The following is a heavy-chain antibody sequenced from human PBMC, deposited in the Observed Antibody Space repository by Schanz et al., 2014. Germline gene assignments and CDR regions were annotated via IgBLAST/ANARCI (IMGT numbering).Heavy chain of an antibody. CDR3: ARAIMTDPNWPDP. CDR1: GGTFGSHT. V-gene: IGHV1-69*02. Sequence: QVRLVQSGAEVKKPGSSVKVSCKASGGTFGSHTISWVRQAPGGGLEWMGRIIPNVGITNYAPNFQGRVTISADKSTSTAYLELSGLRSEDTAMYYCARAIMTDPNWPDPWGPGTLVSVSS. CDR2: IIPNVGIT. J-gene: IGHJ5*02. D-gene: IGHD2-8*01.